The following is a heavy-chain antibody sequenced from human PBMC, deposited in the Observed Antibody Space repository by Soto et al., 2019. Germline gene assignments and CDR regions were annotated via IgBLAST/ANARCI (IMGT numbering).Heavy chain of an antibody. CDR2: ISYDGSNK. CDR3: AKPVEDSSGYYYYYYGMDV. Sequence: GGSLRLSCAASGFTFSSYGMHWVRQAPGKGLEWVAVISYDGSNKYYADSVKGRFTISRDNSKNTLYLQMNSLRAEDTAVYYCAKPVEDSSGYYYYYYGMDVWGQGTTVTVSS. V-gene: IGHV3-30*18. D-gene: IGHD3-22*01. J-gene: IGHJ6*02. CDR1: GFTFSSYG.